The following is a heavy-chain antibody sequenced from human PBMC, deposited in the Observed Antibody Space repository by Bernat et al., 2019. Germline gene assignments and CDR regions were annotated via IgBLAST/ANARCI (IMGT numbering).Heavy chain of an antibody. Sequence: EEQLVESGGGLVQPGGSLRLSCIASGFTFSSYWMSWVRRAPGKGLEWVANIKQDGSEQYYVDSVKGRFTISRDKAKNSLYLQMNSLRAEDTAVYYCAKDAGPYYDSATGAFDIWGQGTMVTVSS. J-gene: IGHJ3*02. CDR3: AKDAGPYYDSATGAFDI. CDR2: IKQDGSEQ. CDR1: GFTFSSYW. D-gene: IGHD3-3*01. V-gene: IGHV3-7*03.